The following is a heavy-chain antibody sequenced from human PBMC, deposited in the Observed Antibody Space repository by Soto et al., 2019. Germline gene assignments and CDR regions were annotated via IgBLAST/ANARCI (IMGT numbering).Heavy chain of an antibody. Sequence: TSETLSLTCTVSGGSISSTSYYWGWIRQPPGKGLEWIGTIYYNGGTYYNPSLKSRVTISVDTSKNQFFLKLSSVTAADTAVYYCARHYDILTGYYTPLEYWGQGTLVTVSS. CDR3: ARHYDILTGYYTPLEY. CDR1: GGSISSTSYY. CDR2: IYYNGGT. V-gene: IGHV4-39*01. J-gene: IGHJ4*02. D-gene: IGHD3-9*01.